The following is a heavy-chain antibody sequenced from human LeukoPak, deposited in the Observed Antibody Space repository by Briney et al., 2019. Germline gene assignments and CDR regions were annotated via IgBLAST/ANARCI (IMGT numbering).Heavy chain of an antibody. Sequence: GASVKVSCKASGGTFSSYAISWVRQAPGQGLEWMGGIIPIFGTANYAQKFQGRVTITADESTSTAYMELSSLRSEDTAVYYCARSRRVAAGTPYYFDYWGQGTLVTVSS. J-gene: IGHJ4*02. CDR2: IIPIFGTA. V-gene: IGHV1-69*13. D-gene: IGHD6-25*01. CDR1: GGTFSSYA. CDR3: ARSRRVAAGTPYYFDY.